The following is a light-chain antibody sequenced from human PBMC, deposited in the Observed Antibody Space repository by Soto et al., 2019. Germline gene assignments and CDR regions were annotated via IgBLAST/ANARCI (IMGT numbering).Light chain of an antibody. CDR3: QQRNNWPWT. J-gene: IGKJ1*01. CDR1: QSIGLA. CDR2: DAS. Sequence: EIVLTQSPATLSLSPGERATLSCRASQSIGLAIAWYQHKPGQAPRLLIFDASQRATGIPARFRGSGSGTDFTLSISSLEPEDFAVYYCQQRNNWPWTFGQGTKVEIK. V-gene: IGKV3-11*01.